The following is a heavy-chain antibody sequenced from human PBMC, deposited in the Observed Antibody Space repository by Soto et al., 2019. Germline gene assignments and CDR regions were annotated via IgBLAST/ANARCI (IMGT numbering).Heavy chain of an antibody. CDR3: ASYFYYYGSGSYGGFDY. J-gene: IGHJ4*02. D-gene: IGHD3-10*01. V-gene: IGHV4-59*01. CDR1: RCSMSRYY. Sequence: SATLSLTLTVSRCSMSRYYGSWIRRNPGKGLEWIGYIYYSGSTNYNPSLKSRVTISVDTSKNQFSLKLSSVTAEDTAVYYCASYFYYYGSGSYGGFDYWGQGTRVTVSS. CDR2: IYYSGST.